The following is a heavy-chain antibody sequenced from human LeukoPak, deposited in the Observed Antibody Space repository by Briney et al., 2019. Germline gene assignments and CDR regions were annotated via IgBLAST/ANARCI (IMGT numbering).Heavy chain of an antibody. CDR3: ARDNYYGSGSYYFWFDP. J-gene: IGHJ5*02. D-gene: IGHD3-10*01. CDR2: INYSGST. V-gene: IGHV4-59*01. Sequence: KPSETLSLTCTVSGGSISNYYWSWIRQPPGKGLEWIGCINYSGSTDYNPSLKSRVTIPIDTSKNQFSLKLSSVTAADTAVYYCARDNYYGSGSYYFWFDPWGQGSLVTVTS. CDR1: GGSISNYY.